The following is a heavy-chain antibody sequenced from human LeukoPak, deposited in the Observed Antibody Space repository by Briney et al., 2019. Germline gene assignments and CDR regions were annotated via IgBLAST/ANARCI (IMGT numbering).Heavy chain of an antibody. CDR2: IYYSGNT. V-gene: IGHV4-30-4*01. CDR1: GGSMNSYY. D-gene: IGHD4-23*01. Sequence: SETLSLTCSVSGGSMNSYYWSWIRQPPGKGLEWIGYIYYSGNTYYNPSLKSRVTLSVDTSKNQFSLKLSSVTAADTAVYYCARVNGGNIFDYWGQGTLVTVSS. CDR3: ARVNGGNIFDY. J-gene: IGHJ4*02.